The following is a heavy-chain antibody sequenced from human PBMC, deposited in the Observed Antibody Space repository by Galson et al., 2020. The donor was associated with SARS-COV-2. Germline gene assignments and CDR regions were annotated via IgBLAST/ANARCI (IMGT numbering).Heavy chain of an antibody. CDR2: ISYDGSNK. Sequence: GGSLSLSCAASGFTFSSYGMHWVRQAPGKGLELVSVISYDGSNKYYADSVKGRFTISRDNSKNTLYLQMNSLRAEDTAVNYCAKDLLRGYGCGGRYYCYGIDVWGQGTTVTVSS. V-gene: IGHV3-30*18. D-gene: IGHD6-19*01. CDR3: AKDLLRGYGCGGRYYCYGIDV. CDR1: GFTFSSYG. J-gene: IGHJ6*02.